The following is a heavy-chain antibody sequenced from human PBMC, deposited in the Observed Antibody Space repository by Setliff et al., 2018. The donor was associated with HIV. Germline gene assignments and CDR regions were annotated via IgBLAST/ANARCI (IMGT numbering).Heavy chain of an antibody. Sequence: LRLSCEASGFTFSSYWMSWVRQPPGKGLEWVANIKQDGSEKYYVDSVKGRFTISRDNAKNSLYLQMNSLRAEDTAMYYCARHRARDSWRGLGGTFDYWGQGTRVTVSS. J-gene: IGHJ4*02. V-gene: IGHV3-7*01. D-gene: IGHD3-3*01. CDR2: IKQDGSEK. CDR1: GFTFSSYW. CDR3: ARHRARDSWRGLGGTFDY.